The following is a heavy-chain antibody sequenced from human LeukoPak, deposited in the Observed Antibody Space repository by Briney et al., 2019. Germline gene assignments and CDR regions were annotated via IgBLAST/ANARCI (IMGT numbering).Heavy chain of an antibody. D-gene: IGHD3-10*01. Sequence: GGSLRLSCAASGFIFSSYGMHWVRQAPGKGLEWMAFIWNDGINKYYADSVKGRFTISRDNSKNTLYLQMNSLRAEDTAVYYCASWGFGSGSYLTLYGLDVWGQGATVTVSS. CDR1: GFIFSSYG. CDR3: ASWGFGSGSYLTLYGLDV. V-gene: IGHV3-33*01. J-gene: IGHJ6*02. CDR2: IWNDGINK.